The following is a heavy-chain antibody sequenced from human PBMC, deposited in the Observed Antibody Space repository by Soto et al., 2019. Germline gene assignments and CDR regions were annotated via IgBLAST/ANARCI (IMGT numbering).Heavy chain of an antibody. Sequence: GSLRLSCAASGFTFSSYAMHWVRQAPGKGLEWVAVISYDGSNKYYADSVKGRFTISRDNSKNTLYLQMNSLRAEDTAVYYCAREGYYYDSSDYIYYYGMDVWGQGTTVTVSS. V-gene: IGHV3-30-3*01. D-gene: IGHD3-22*01. CDR2: ISYDGSNK. CDR1: GFTFSSYA. J-gene: IGHJ6*02. CDR3: AREGYYYDSSDYIYYYGMDV.